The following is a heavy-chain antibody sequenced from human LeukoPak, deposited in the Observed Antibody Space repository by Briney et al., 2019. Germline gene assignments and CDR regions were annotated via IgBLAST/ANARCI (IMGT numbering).Heavy chain of an antibody. CDR1: GFTFSSYG. Sequence: PGGSLRLSCAASGFTFSSYGMHWVRQAPGKGLEWVAVISYDGSNKYYADSVKGRFTISRDNAKNSLYLQMNSLRAEDTAVYYCARDSSINWGQGTLVTVSS. V-gene: IGHV3-30*03. J-gene: IGHJ4*02. CDR2: ISYDGSNK. CDR3: ARDSSIN. D-gene: IGHD3-10*01.